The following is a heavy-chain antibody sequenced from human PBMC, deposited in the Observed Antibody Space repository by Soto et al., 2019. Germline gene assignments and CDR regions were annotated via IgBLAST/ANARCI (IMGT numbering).Heavy chain of an antibody. CDR1: GYTFTSYG. CDR3: GRGLASGIAKKYYYCYYYGMDV. D-gene: IGHD3-10*01. V-gene: IGHV1-18*04. J-gene: IGHJ6*02. Sequence: ASVKVSCKAPGYTFTSYGISWVRQAPAQGLGWMGWISAYNGNTNYAQKLQGRVTMTTDTSTSTAYMELRSLRSADTAVYYCGRGLASGIAKKYYYCYYYGMDVWGQGTTVTVSS. CDR2: ISAYNGNT.